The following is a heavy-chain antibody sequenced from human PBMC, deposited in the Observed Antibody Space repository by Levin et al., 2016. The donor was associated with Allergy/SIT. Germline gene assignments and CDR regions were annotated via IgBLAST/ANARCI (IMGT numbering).Heavy chain of an antibody. J-gene: IGHJ5*02. V-gene: IGHV4-39*01. Sequence: SETLSLTCTVSGGSISSSSYYWGWIRQPPGKGLEWIGSIYYSGSTYYNPSLKSRVTISVDTSKNQFSLKLSSVTAADTAVYYCARRWGYGDYDWFDPWGQGTLVTVSS. CDR3: ARRWGYGDYDWFDP. CDR1: GGSISSSSYY. D-gene: IGHD4-17*01. CDR2: IYYSGST.